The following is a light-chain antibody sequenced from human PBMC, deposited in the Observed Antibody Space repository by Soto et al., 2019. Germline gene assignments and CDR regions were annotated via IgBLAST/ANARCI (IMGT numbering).Light chain of an antibody. CDR1: QSVSRRY. CDR2: DVS. J-gene: IGKJ4*01. CDR3: QYQGS. Sequence: IVLTQSPDTLSLSPGQRATLSCRARQSVSRRYLAWYQQKPGQAPILLIYDVSERASDIPDRFSGSGSGTDFTLTINRLVPEDVAVYYCQYQGSFGGGTKVEIK. V-gene: IGKV3-20*01.